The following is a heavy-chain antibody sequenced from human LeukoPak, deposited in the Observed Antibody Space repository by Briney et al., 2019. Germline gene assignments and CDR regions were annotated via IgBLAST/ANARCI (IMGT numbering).Heavy chain of an antibody. V-gene: IGHV3-48*03. Sequence: GGSLRLSCAASGFTFSSFEMNWVRQAPGKGLEWVSYISSSGSTIYYADSVKGRFTTSRDNAKNSLYLQMNSLRAEDTAVYYCAGDDGGSGSYYHPSYFDYWGQGTLVTVSS. J-gene: IGHJ4*02. CDR3: AGDDGGSGSYYHPSYFDY. CDR1: GFTFSSFE. CDR2: ISSSGSTI. D-gene: IGHD3-10*01.